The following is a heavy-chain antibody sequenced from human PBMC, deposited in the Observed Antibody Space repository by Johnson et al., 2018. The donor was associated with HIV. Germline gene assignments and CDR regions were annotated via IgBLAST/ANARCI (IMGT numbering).Heavy chain of an antibody. D-gene: IGHD2-21*01. CDR2: IHSGGST. J-gene: IGHJ3*02. CDR1: GFTFDDYG. CDR3: ARGGHCGGDCAGAKQALDI. Sequence: VQLVESGGGLVQPGRSLRLSCAASGFTFDDYGVIWVRQAPGKGLEWVSVIHSGGSTYYSDSVEGRFTISRDNSKNTVLLQMNSLRVEDTAVYYCARGGHCGGDCAGAKQALDIWGQGTRVTVSS. V-gene: IGHV3-66*01.